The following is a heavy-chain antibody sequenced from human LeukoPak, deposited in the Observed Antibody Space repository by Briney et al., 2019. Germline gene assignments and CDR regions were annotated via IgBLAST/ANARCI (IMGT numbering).Heavy chain of an antibody. CDR1: GGSISSSNW. CDR2: INHSGST. D-gene: IGHD3-3*01. J-gene: IGHJ4*02. V-gene: IGHV4-4*02. Sequence: SGTLSLTCAVSGGSISSSNWWSWIRQSPGKGLEWIGEINHSGSTNYNPSLKSRVTISVDKSKNQFSLKLSSVTAADTAVYYCARDPRPDFWSGYYPNWGQGTLVTVSS. CDR3: ARDPRPDFWSGYYPN.